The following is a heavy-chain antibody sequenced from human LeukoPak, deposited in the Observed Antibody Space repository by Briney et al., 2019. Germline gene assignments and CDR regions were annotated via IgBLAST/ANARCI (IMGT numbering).Heavy chain of an antibody. V-gene: IGHV1-24*01. CDR2: FDPEDGET. CDR3: ATDQPPQYSSTWYFDL. CDR1: GYTLTELS. J-gene: IGHJ2*01. D-gene: IGHD6-13*01. Sequence: ASVKVSCKVSGYTLTELSMHWVRQAPGKGLEWMGGFDPEDGETIYAQKFQGRVTMTEDTSTDTAYMELSSLRSEDTAVYYCATDQPPQYSSTWYFDLWGRGTLVTVSS.